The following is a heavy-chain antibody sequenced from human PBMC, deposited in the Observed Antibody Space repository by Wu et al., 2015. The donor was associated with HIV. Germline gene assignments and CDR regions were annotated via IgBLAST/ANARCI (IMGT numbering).Heavy chain of an antibody. CDR3: ARDLGDDFAIRGYYWYLDV. CDR2: INPKNGGT. D-gene: IGHD2-21*02. Sequence: QVQLEQSGAEVKKPGASVKVSCKASGYRFSDYFIYWVRQAPGQGLEWMGLINPKNGGTNYPQKFQGRVTLTRDTSINTVYMELRRLRSDDTAVYFCARDLGDDFAIRGYYWYLDVWGEGGRDHRLL. CDR1: GYRFSDYF. J-gene: IGHJ6*03. V-gene: IGHV1-2*02.